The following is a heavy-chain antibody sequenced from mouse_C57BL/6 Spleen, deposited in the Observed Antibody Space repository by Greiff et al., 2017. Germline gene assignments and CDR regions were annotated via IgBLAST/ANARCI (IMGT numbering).Heavy chain of an antibody. J-gene: IGHJ2*01. V-gene: IGHV1-50*01. CDR3: ARSGGLLRQRLDD. CDR1: GYTFTSYW. CDR2: IDPSDSYT. D-gene: IGHD1-1*01. Sequence: VQLQQPGAELVKPGASVKLSCKASGYTFTSYWMQWVKQRPGQGLEWIGEIDPSDSYTNYNQKFKGKATLTVDTSSSTAYMQLSSLTSEDSAVYYCARSGGLLRQRLDDWGQGTTLTVSS.